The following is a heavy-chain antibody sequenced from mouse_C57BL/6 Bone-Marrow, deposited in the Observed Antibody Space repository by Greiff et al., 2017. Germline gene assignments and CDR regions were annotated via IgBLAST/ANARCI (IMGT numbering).Heavy chain of an antibody. J-gene: IGHJ2*01. CDR1: GFNIKDDY. Sequence: VQLKESGAELVRPGASVKLSCTASGFNIKDDYMHWVKQRPEQGLEWIGWIDPENGDTEYASKFQGKATITEDTSSNTAYLQLSSLTSEDTAVYYGTTDTTVVATGYWGQGTTLTVSS. D-gene: IGHD1-1*01. CDR2: IDPENGDT. V-gene: IGHV14-4*01. CDR3: TTDTTVVATGY.